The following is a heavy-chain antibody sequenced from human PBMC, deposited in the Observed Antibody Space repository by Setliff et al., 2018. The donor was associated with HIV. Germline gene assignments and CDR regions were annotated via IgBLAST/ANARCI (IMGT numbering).Heavy chain of an antibody. CDR1: GYTFTSYY. D-gene: IGHD3-22*01. CDR2: IIPILGTT. CDR3: ARARGIITTFDY. Sequence: SVKVSCKASGYTFTSYYMHWVRQAPGQGLEWMGGIIPILGTTQFAQKFQGRLTITADESTSTAYMELSSLKSEDTAVYYCARARGIITTFDYWGQGTLVTVSS. J-gene: IGHJ4*02. V-gene: IGHV1-69*13.